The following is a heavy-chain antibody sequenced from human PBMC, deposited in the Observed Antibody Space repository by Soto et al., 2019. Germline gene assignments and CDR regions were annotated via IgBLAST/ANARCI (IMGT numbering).Heavy chain of an antibody. CDR3: ASDGRSGGATADFDY. D-gene: IGHD1-26*01. CDR2: INPNSGGT. J-gene: IGHJ4*02. Sequence: ASVKVSCKASGYTFTGYYIHWVRQAPGQGLEWVGWINPNSGGTNYAQKFQGWVTMTRDTSISTAYMELSRLRSDDTAVYYCASDGRSGGATADFDYSGQGTLVTVS. CDR1: GYTFTGYY. V-gene: IGHV1-2*04.